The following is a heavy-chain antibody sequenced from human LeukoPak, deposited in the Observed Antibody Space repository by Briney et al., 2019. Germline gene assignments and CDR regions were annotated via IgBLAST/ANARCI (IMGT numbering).Heavy chain of an antibody. D-gene: IGHD5-18*01. Sequence: GGSLRLSCAASGFTFSSYSMNWVRQAPGKGLEWVSSISSSSSYIYYADSVKGRFTISRDNAKNSLYLQMNSLRAEDTAVYYCARQDTAMDYFDDWGQGTLVTVSS. CDR3: ARQDTAMDYFDD. CDR2: ISSSSSYI. CDR1: GFTFSSYS. V-gene: IGHV3-21*01. J-gene: IGHJ4*02.